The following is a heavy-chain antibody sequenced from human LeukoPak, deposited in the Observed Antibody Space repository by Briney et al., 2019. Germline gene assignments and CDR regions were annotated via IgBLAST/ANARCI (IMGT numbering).Heavy chain of an antibody. J-gene: IGHJ6*02. D-gene: IGHD3-10*01. CDR1: GGSISTYY. CDR2: IYNSGST. Sequence: SETLSLTCTVSGGSISTYYWSWMRQPPGKGLEWIGDIYNSGSTKYNPPLKSRVTISVDTSKNQFSLKLSSVTAADTAVYYCARGVIILVRGVNYSMDAWGQGTTVTVSS. V-gene: IGHV4-59*01. CDR3: ARGVIILVRGVNYSMDA.